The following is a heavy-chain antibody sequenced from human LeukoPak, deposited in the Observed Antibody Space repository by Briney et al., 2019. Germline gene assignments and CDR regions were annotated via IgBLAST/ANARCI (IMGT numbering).Heavy chain of an antibody. CDR1: GFTFSNFG. V-gene: IGHV3-7*01. CDR3: ARDRGSSSDY. Sequence: SGGSLRLSCAASGFTFSNFGMSWVRQAPGKGLEWVANIKQDGSEKYYVDSVKGRFTISRDNAKSSLYLQMNSLRAEDTAVYYCARDRGSSSDYWGQGALVTVSS. CDR2: IKQDGSEK. J-gene: IGHJ4*02. D-gene: IGHD6-6*01.